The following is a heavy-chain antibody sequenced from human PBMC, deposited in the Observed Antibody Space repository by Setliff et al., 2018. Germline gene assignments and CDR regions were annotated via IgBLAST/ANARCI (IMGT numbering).Heavy chain of an antibody. J-gene: IGHJ6*03. D-gene: IGHD3-22*01. CDR1: GGTFSRSV. CDR2: IIPIFGTP. V-gene: IGHV1-69*13. Sequence: SVKVSCKASGGTFSRSVISWVRQAPGQGLEWMGGIIPIFGTPTYAQKIQGRVTIIADESTSTTYMELSSLRSEDTAVYYCARGPQKFYSDTSGYYYDALYYYYMDVWGKGTTVTVSS. CDR3: ARGPQKFYSDTSGYYYDALYYYYMDV.